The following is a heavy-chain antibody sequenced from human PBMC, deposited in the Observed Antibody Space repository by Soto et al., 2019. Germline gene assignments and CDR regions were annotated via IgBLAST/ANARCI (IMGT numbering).Heavy chain of an antibody. V-gene: IGHV4-4*02. CDR1: GDSISSPTW. D-gene: IGHD4-17*01. CDR3: ATRAPIDGDPY. J-gene: IGHJ4*02. Sequence: QVQLQESGPGLVKPSETLSLTCDVSGDSISSPTWWTWVRQPPGKGLEWIGEVYHSGSTNYNSSLKSRVTISVDKSKNQFPLRLTSVTAADPAVYYCATRAPIDGDPYWGQGTLVTVSS. CDR2: VYHSGST.